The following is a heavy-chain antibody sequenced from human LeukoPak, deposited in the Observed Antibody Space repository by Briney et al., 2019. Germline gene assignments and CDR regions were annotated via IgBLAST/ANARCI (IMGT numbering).Heavy chain of an antibody. CDR1: GFTFSSYA. V-gene: IGHV3-30*04. Sequence: GGSLRLSCAPSGFTFSSYAMHWVRQAPGKGLEWVAVISSDGSDKYYADSVKGRFTISRDNSKNTLYLQMNSLRAEDTAIYYCATAAYSSSWYGAFDIWGQGTMVTVSS. J-gene: IGHJ3*02. CDR2: ISSDGSDK. CDR3: ATAAYSSSWYGAFDI. D-gene: IGHD6-13*01.